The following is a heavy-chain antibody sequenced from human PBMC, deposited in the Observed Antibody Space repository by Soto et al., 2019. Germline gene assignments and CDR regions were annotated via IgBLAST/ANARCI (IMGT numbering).Heavy chain of an antibody. CDR1: GYSFTGYS. CDR3: ATRTYCSSTSCYYYGMDV. V-gene: IGHV5-10-1*01. Sequence: GDSLEISCKGSGYSFTGYSSSWVRQMPGKGLEWMLRIDPRDSYTNYRPSFQGHVTISADKSISTAYLQWSSLKASDTAMYYCATRTYCSSTSCYYYGMDVWGQGTTVTVSS. CDR2: IDPRDSYT. D-gene: IGHD2-2*01. J-gene: IGHJ6*02.